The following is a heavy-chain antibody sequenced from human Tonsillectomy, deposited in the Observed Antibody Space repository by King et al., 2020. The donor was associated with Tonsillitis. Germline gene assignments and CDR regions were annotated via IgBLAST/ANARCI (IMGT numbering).Heavy chain of an antibody. CDR2: ISGSGVST. CDR1: GFTFSSYA. J-gene: IGHJ1*01. Sequence: DVQLVESGGGLVQPGGSLRLSCAASGFTFSSYAMSWVRQAPGKGLEWVSGISGSGVSTFYADSVKGRLTISRDNSKNRLYLQMNSLRAEDTAVYYCAKDVLLGDSSGYYYPAEYFHHWGQGPLVNVSS. D-gene: IGHD3-22*01. CDR3: AKDVLLGDSSGYYYPAEYFHH. V-gene: IGHV3-23*04.